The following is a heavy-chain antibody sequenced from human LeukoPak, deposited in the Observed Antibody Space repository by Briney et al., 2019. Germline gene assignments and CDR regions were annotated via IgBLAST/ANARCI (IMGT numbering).Heavy chain of an antibody. J-gene: IGHJ4*02. D-gene: IGHD1-26*01. Sequence: TGGSLRLSCAASGFAFSNSWMSWVRQAPGKGLEWVANIKQDGSEIYYVDSVKGRFTISRDNAKNSLYLQMNSLRAEDTAVYFCAKYSGSYYYPPTWDYWGQGTLVTVSS. CDR3: AKYSGSYYYPPTWDY. V-gene: IGHV3-7*03. CDR2: IKQDGSEI. CDR1: GFAFSNSW.